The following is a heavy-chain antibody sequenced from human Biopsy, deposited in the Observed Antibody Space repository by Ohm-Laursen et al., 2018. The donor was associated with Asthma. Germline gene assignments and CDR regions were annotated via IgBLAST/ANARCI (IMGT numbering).Heavy chain of an antibody. V-gene: IGHV3-23*01. J-gene: IGHJ6*02. D-gene: IGHD3-3*01. CDR3: ARFSMCTRTACGPYYIYKMDV. Sequence: SLRLSCAASGFRFSDYGMNWVRQAPGKGLEWVASISSGGGSRDYADSMEGRFTISRDNYNMVFLHMSYLRAEDTAIYYCARFSMCTRTACGPYYIYKMDVWGQGTTVTVSS. CDR1: GFRFSDYG. CDR2: ISSGGGSR.